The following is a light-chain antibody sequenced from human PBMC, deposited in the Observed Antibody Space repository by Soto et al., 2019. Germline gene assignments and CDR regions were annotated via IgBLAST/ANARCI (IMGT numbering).Light chain of an antibody. V-gene: IGKV3-11*01. CDR1: ESVNSY. Sequence: EIVLTQSPATLSLSPGEGATLSCRASESVNSYLAWYQHKAGQSPRLLIYDASIRATGIPARFSGSGSGTDFTLTISSLEPEDFAVYYCQQRYNWITFGGGTKVEIK. J-gene: IGKJ4*01. CDR2: DAS. CDR3: QQRYNWIT.